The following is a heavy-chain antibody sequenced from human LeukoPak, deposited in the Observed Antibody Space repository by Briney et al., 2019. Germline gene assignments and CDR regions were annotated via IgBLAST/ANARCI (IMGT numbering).Heavy chain of an antibody. Sequence: GGSLRLSCAASGFTLRVHWRSWVRQAPGKGLEWVANINQGGSDKYYVDSVKGRFTISRDNANNLLYLQMNSLRGEDTAVYYCTRDRSRAEDDWGQGTLVTVSS. CDR3: TRDRSRAEDD. CDR2: INQGGSDK. J-gene: IGHJ4*02. D-gene: IGHD1-14*01. CDR1: GFTLRVHW. V-gene: IGHV3-7*01.